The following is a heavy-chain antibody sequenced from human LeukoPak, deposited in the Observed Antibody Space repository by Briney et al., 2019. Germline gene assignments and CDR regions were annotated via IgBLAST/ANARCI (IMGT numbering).Heavy chain of an antibody. J-gene: IGHJ3*02. CDR3: ARLISIHDAFDI. V-gene: IGHV4-61*01. Sequence: SETLSLTCTVSGGSVSNDTYYWSWIRQPPGTGLEWIGYIHYSGTTNYNPSLKSRVTISVDTSKNQFSLKLSSVTAADTAIYYCARLISIHDAFDIWGQGTLVTVSS. CDR2: IHYSGTT. D-gene: IGHD3-3*02. CDR1: GGSVSNDTYY.